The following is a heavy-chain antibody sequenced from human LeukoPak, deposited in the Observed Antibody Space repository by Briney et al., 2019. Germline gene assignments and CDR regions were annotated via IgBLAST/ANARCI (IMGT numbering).Heavy chain of an antibody. V-gene: IGHV3-7*01. CDR2: INQDGSVK. D-gene: IGHD3-10*01. Sequence: GGSLRLSCAASGFTFSSYWMIWVRQAPGKGLEWVANINQDGSVKYYVDSVKGRFTISRDNAKNSLYLQMNSLRAEDTAVYYCARDLSHYYGSGSYFDYWGQGTLVTVSS. CDR1: GFTFSSYW. CDR3: ARDLSHYYGSGSYFDY. J-gene: IGHJ4*02.